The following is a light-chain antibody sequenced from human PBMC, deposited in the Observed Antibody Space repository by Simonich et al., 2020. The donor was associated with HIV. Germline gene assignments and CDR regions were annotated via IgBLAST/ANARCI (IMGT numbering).Light chain of an antibody. CDR1: SSDVGGYNY. V-gene: IGLV2-8*01. CDR2: EVN. CDR3: QSYDSSLSGVI. Sequence: QSALTQPPSASGSSGQSVTISCTGTSSDVGGYNYVSWYQQHPGKAPKIMIYEVNKRPSGVPDRFSGSKSGTSASLAITGLQAEDEADYFCQSYDSSLSGVIFGGGTKLTVL. J-gene: IGLJ2*01.